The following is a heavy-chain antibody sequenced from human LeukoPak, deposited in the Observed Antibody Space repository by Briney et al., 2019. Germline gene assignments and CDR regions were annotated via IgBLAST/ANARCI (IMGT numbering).Heavy chain of an antibody. Sequence: PSETLSLTCTVSGGSISSYYWSWIRQPPGKGLEWIGYIYYSGSTNYNPSLKSRVTISVDTSKNQFSLKLSSVTAADTAVYYCAGLVDTAMVFPYWGPGTLVTVSS. D-gene: IGHD5-18*01. J-gene: IGHJ4*02. CDR3: AGLVDTAMVFPY. CDR2: IYYSGST. CDR1: GGSISSYY. V-gene: IGHV4-59*01.